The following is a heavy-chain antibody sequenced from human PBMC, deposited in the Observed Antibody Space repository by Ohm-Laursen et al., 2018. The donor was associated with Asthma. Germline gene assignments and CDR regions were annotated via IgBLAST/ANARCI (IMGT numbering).Heavy chain of an antibody. D-gene: IGHD2-2*01. CDR2: ISSSSSYT. CDR1: GFTFSDYY. CDR3: ARDVSAMRIYLPDY. Sequence: SLRLSCSASGFTFSDYYMSWIRQAPGKGLEWVSYISSSSSYTNYADSVKGRFTISRGNAKNSLYLQMNSLRAEDTAVYYCARDVSAMRIYLPDYWGQGTLVTVSS. V-gene: IGHV3-11*06. J-gene: IGHJ4*02.